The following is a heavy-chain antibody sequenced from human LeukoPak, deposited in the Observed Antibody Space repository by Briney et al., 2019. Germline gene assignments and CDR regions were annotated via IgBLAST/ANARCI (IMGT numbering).Heavy chain of an antibody. D-gene: IGHD1-26*01. Sequence: GGSLRLPCAASGFTFSSYWMHWVRQAPGKGLVWVSRINTDGSSTSYADSVKGRFTISSDNAKNTLYVQMNSLRAEDTAVYYCASLAGATEFDSWGQGTLVTISS. CDR1: GFTFSSYW. CDR3: ASLAGATEFDS. CDR2: INTDGSST. J-gene: IGHJ4*02. V-gene: IGHV3-74*01.